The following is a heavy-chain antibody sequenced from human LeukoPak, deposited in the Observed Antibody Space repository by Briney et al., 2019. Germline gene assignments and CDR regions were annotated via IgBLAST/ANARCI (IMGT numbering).Heavy chain of an antibody. D-gene: IGHD6-19*01. CDR3: ARIPVAGISAPALGLNDY. Sequence: ASVNVSCKASGYTFTSYSIHWVRQAPGQRLEWMGWINAGNGNTKYSQNFQGRVTITRDTSASTAYMELSSLRSEDTAVYYCARIPVAGISAPALGLNDYWGQGTLVTVSS. V-gene: IGHV1-3*01. CDR2: INAGNGNT. CDR1: GYTFTSYS. J-gene: IGHJ4*02.